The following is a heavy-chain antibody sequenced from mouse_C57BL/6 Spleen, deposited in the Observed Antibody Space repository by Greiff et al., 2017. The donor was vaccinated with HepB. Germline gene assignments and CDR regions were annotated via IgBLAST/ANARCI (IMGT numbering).Heavy chain of an antibody. V-gene: IGHV14-1*01. Sequence: EVKLQESGAELMRPGASVKLSCTASGFNIKDYYMHWVKQRPEQGLEWIGRIDPEDGDTEYAPKFQGKATMTADTSSNTAYLQLSSLTSEDTAVYYCTTGDYYGSSYGDYWGQGTTLTVSS. CDR2: IDPEDGDT. D-gene: IGHD1-1*01. CDR3: TTGDYYGSSYGDY. CDR1: GFNIKDYY. J-gene: IGHJ2*01.